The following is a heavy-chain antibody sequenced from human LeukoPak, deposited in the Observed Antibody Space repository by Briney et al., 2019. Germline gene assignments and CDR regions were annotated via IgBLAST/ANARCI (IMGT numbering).Heavy chain of an antibody. CDR3: AHSAGVVPTTFDY. J-gene: IGHJ4*02. Sequence: ASVKVSCKASGGTFSSYGISWVRQAPAQGLEWMGWISAYNGNTNYAQKLQGRVTMTTDTSTSTAYMELRSLRSDDTAVYYCAHSAGVVPTTFDYWGQGTLVTVSS. CDR2: ISAYNGNT. V-gene: IGHV1-18*01. D-gene: IGHD2-2*01. CDR1: GGTFSSYG.